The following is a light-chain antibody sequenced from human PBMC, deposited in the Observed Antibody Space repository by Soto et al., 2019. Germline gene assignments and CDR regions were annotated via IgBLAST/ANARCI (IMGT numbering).Light chain of an antibody. J-gene: IGKJ4*01. CDR3: HQYNIWPPLT. CDR2: GAY. V-gene: IGKV3-15*01. Sequence: EIVMTQSPATLFVSPGERATLSCRASQSVTSNLAWYQQKPGQAPKLLIHGAYTRATGVPARFSGRGSGTEFTLTISSLQSEDVAIYYCHQYNIWPPLTFGGGTKVEIK. CDR1: QSVTSN.